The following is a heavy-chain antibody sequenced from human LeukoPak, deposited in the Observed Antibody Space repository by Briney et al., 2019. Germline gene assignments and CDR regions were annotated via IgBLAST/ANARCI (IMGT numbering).Heavy chain of an antibody. CDR2: IYYSGST. V-gene: IGHV4-59*01. CDR1: GGSISSYY. CDR3: ARSLYYYGSDSFDI. Sequence: PSETLSLTCTVSGGSISSYYWSRIRQPPGKGLEWIGYIYYSGSTNYNPSLKSRVTISVDTSKNQFSLKLSSVTAADTAVYYCARSLYYYGSDSFDIWGQGTMVSVSS. J-gene: IGHJ3*02. D-gene: IGHD3-10*01.